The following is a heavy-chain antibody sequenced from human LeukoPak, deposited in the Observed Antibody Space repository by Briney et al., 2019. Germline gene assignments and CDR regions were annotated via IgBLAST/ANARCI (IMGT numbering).Heavy chain of an antibody. CDR3: ARLIGSNWLNWFDP. V-gene: IGHV4-39*01. J-gene: IGHJ5*02. CDR1: GGSISTSNFY. D-gene: IGHD4-11*01. CDR2: IYYSGST. Sequence: SETLSLTCTVSGGSISTSNFYWGWIRQPPGKGLEWIGSIYYSGSTYYNPSLKSRVTISVDTSKNQFSLKLSSVTAADTAVYYCARLIGSNWLNWFDPWGQGTLVTVSS.